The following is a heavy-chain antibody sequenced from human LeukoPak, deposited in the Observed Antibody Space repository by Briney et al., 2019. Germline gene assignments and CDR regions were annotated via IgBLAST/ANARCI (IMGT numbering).Heavy chain of an antibody. V-gene: IGHV4-39*07. Sequence: PSETLSLTCTVSGGSISSSSYYWGWIRQPPGKGLEWIGSIYYSGSTYYNPSLKSRVTISVDTSKNQFSLRLSSVTAADTAVYYCARVSYYYDSSGYYGMDVWGQGTTVTVSS. J-gene: IGHJ6*02. CDR1: GGSISSSSYY. D-gene: IGHD3-22*01. CDR3: ARVSYYYDSSGYYGMDV. CDR2: IYYSGST.